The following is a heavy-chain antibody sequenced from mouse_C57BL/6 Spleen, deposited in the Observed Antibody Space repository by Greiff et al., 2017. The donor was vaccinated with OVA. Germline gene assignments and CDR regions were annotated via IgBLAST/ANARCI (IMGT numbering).Heavy chain of an antibody. CDR1: GYTFTDYY. D-gene: IGHD2-2*01. CDR3: AGGGYGYDGDYYAMDY. V-gene: IGHV1-26*01. Sequence: EVQLQQSGPELVKPGASVKISCKASGYTFTDYYMNWVKQSHGKSLEWIGDINPNNGGTSYNQKFKGKATLTVDKSSSTAYMELRSLTSEDSAVYHCAGGGYGYDGDYYAMDYWGQGTSVTVSS. J-gene: IGHJ4*01. CDR2: INPNNGGT.